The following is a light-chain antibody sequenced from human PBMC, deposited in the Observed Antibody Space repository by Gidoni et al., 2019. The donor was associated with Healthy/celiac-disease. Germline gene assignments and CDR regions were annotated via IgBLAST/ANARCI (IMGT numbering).Light chain of an antibody. CDR1: QSVSSN. CDR2: GAS. Sequence: EIVMPKSPATLSVSPGERATLSCRASQSVSSNLAWYQQKPGQAPRLLIYGASTRATGIPARFSGSGSGTEFTLTISSLQSEDFAVYYCQQYNNWPRTFGQGTKLEIK. CDR3: QQYNNWPRT. J-gene: IGKJ2*01. V-gene: IGKV3-15*01.